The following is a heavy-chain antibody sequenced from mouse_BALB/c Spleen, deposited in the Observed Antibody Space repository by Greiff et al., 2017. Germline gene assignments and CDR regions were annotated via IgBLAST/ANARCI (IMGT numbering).Heavy chain of an antibody. CDR1: GFTFTDYY. J-gene: IGHJ3*01. D-gene: IGHD2-3*01. CDR2: IRNKANGYTT. V-gene: IGHV7-3*02. Sequence: EVKLMESGGGLVQPGGSLRLSCATSGFTFTDYYMSWVRQPPGKALEWLGFIRNKANGYTTEYSASVKGRVTISRDNSQSILYLQMNTLRAEDSATYYCARDENDGYYAWFAYWGQGTLVTVSA. CDR3: ARDENDGYYAWFAY.